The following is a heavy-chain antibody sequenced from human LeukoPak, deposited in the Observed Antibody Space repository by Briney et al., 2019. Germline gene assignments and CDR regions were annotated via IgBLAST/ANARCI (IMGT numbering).Heavy chain of an antibody. CDR2: ISYDGSNR. J-gene: IGHJ6*02. CDR1: GFTFSSCA. CDR3: ARGFEYSSSYYYYYGMDV. D-gene: IGHD6-6*01. Sequence: GGSLRLSCAASGFTFSSCAMHWVRQAPGKGLEWVAVISYDGSNRYYADSVKGRFTISRDNSKNTLYLQMSSLKAEDTAVYYCARGFEYSSSYYYYYGMDVWGQETTVTVSS. V-gene: IGHV3-30-3*01.